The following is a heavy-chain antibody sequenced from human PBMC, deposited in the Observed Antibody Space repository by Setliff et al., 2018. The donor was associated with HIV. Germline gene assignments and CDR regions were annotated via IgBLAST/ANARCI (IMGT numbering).Heavy chain of an antibody. J-gene: IGHJ3*02. V-gene: IGHV1-2*04. CDR2: INPNSGGT. CDR1: GYTFTGYY. Sequence: GASVKVSCKASGYTFTGYYMHWVRQAPGQGLEWMGWINPNSGGTNYAQKFQGWVTMTRDTSISTAYMELSRLRSDDTAVYYCARVLFHCSSTSCYLDAFDIWGQGTMVT. CDR3: ARVLFHCSSTSCYLDAFDI. D-gene: IGHD2-2*01.